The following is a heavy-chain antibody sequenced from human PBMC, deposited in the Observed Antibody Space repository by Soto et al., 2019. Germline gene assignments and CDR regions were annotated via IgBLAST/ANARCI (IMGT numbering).Heavy chain of an antibody. J-gene: IGHJ4*02. D-gene: IGHD3-10*01. CDR2: ISYDGSNK. V-gene: IGHV3-30-3*01. CDR1: GFTFSSYA. Sequence: QVQLVESGGGVVQPGRSLRLSCAASGFTFSSYAMHWVRQAPGKGLEWVAVISYDGSNKYYADSVKGRFTISRDNSKNTLYLQMNSLRAEDTAGYYCASYSFGEFDYWGQGTLVTVSS. CDR3: ASYSFGEFDY.